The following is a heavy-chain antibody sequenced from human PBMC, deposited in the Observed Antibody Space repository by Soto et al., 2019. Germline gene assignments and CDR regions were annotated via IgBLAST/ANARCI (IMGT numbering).Heavy chain of an antibody. D-gene: IGHD3-22*01. CDR1: GFTFSSYD. CDR2: IGTAGDT. J-gene: IGHJ2*01. V-gene: IGHV3-13*01. Sequence: EVQLVESGGGLVQPGGSLRLSCAASGFTFSSYDMHWVRQATGKGLEWVSAIGTAGDTYYPGSVKGRFTISRENAKRFLYLQMNSLRAGDKAVYYCARCDSSGYASWYFDLWGRGTLVTVSS. CDR3: ARCDSSGYASWYFDL.